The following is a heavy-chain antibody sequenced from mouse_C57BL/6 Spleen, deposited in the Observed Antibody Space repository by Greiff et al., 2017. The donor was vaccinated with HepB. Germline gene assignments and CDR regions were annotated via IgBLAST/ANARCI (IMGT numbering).Heavy chain of an antibody. V-gene: IGHV5-17*01. J-gene: IGHJ2*01. CDR2: ISSGSSTI. CDR1: GFTFSDYG. Sequence: EVNVVESGGGLVKPGGSLKLSCAASGFTFSDYGMHWVRQAPEKGLEWVAYISSGSSTIYYADTVKGRFTISRDNAKNTLFLQMTSLRSEDTAMYDCARNRYYGSYYFDYWGQGTTLTVSS. D-gene: IGHD1-1*01. CDR3: ARNRYYGSYYFDY.